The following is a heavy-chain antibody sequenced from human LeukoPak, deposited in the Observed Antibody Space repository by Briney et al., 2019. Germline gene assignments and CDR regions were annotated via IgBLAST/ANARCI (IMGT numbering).Heavy chain of an antibody. CDR1: GGTFSSYA. CDR2: MNPNSGNT. J-gene: IGHJ4*02. Sequence: GASVKVSCKASGGTFSSYAISWVRQAPGQGLEWMGWMNPNSGNTGYAQKFQGRVTMTRNTSISTAYMELSSLRSEDTAVYYCARKRCSSTSCYSFDYWGQGTLVTVSS. D-gene: IGHD2-2*01. CDR3: ARKRCSSTSCYSFDY. V-gene: IGHV1-8*02.